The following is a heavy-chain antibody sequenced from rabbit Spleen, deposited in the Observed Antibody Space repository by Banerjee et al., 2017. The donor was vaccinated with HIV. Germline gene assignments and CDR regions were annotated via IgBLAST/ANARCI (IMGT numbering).Heavy chain of an antibody. CDR3: ARDTGSSFSSYGMDL. D-gene: IGHD8-1*01. V-gene: IGHV1S45*01. Sequence: QEQLEESGGGLVQPEGSLALTCKASGFTISSSYYMCWVRQAPRKGLEWIACINAINGNAVYANWAKRRFTISKTSSTTVTLQMTSLTAADTATYFCARDTGSSFSSYGMDLWGQGTLVTVS. CDR2: INAINGNA. CDR1: GFTISSSYY. J-gene: IGHJ6*01.